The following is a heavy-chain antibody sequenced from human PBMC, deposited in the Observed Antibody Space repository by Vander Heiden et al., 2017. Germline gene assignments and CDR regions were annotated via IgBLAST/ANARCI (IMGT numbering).Heavy chain of an antibody. V-gene: IGHV1-2*02. CDR2: INPNSGGT. D-gene: IGHD3-22*01. J-gene: IGHJ4*02. CDR1: ESTFTGYY. Sequence: LVQSGPEVHKPGASVKASCKAAESTFTGYYMHWVRQAPGQGLEWMGWINPNSGGTNYAQKFQGRVTMTRDTSISTAYMELSRLRSDDTAVYYCARNYYDSSGSPDYWGQGTLVTVSS. CDR3: ARNYYDSSGSPDY.